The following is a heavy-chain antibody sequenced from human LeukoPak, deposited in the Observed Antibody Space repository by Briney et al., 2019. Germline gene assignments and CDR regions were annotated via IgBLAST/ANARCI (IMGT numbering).Heavy chain of an antibody. CDR1: GYSISSSYY. CDR2: ISGSGGST. Sequence: PSETLSLTCTVSGYSISSSYYWGWIRQPPGKGLEWVSAISGSGGSTYYADSVKGRFTISRDNSKNTMFLQMNSLRAEDTAVYYCAKSPEQQLVWRGWFDPWGQGTLVTVSS. D-gene: IGHD6-13*01. CDR3: AKSPEQQLVWRGWFDP. V-gene: IGHV3-23*01. J-gene: IGHJ5*02.